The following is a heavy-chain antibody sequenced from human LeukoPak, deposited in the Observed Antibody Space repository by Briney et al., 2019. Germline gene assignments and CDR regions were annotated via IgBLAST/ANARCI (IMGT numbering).Heavy chain of an antibody. CDR2: IYPGDSDT. V-gene: IGHV5-51*01. Sequence: GESLKISCKGSGYSFTSYWIGWVRQMPGKGLEWMGVIYPGDSDTRYSPSFQGQVTISADESISTAYLQWSSLKASDTAMYYCARQKGYDFWSGPNYYYYMDVWGKGTTVTVSS. CDR3: ARQKGYDFWSGPNYYYYMDV. CDR1: GYSFTSYW. J-gene: IGHJ6*03. D-gene: IGHD3-3*01.